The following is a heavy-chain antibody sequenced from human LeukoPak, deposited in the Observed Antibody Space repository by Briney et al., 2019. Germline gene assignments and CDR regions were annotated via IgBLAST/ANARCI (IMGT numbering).Heavy chain of an antibody. CDR3: TTYYNILTGYTFDT. CDR1: GGSISRNNW. CDR2: IGHTGDT. D-gene: IGHD3-9*01. Sequence: SETLSLTCVVSGGSISRNNWWSWVRQSPEKGLEWIGEIGHTGDTNYKWSLRNRVTMSVDRSKNQFSLKLTSVTAADTAVYYCTTYYNILTGYTFDTWGPGTLVTVFS. V-gene: IGHV4-4*02. J-gene: IGHJ5*02.